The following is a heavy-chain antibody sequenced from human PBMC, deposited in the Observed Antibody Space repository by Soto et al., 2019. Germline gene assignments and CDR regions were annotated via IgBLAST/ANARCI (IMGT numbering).Heavy chain of an antibody. CDR3: ARQNYYERSGYANYFDY. Sequence: GGSLRLSCAASEFTFSNYLMSWVRQAPGKGLEWVANIKQDGSEKFYVDSVRGRFTISRDNAKNSLYLQMNSLRAEDTAVYYCARQNYYERSGYANYFDYWGQGTLVTVSS. CDR2: IKQDGSEK. CDR1: EFTFSNYL. D-gene: IGHD3-22*01. J-gene: IGHJ4*02. V-gene: IGHV3-7*05.